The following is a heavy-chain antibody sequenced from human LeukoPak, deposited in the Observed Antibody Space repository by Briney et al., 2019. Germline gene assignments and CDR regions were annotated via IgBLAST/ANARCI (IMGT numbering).Heavy chain of an antibody. V-gene: IGHV1-69*13. J-gene: IGHJ4*02. D-gene: IGHD6-13*01. CDR2: IIPIFGTA. Sequence: SVKVSCKASGGTFSSYAISWVRQAPGQGLEWMGGIIPIFGTANYAQKFQGRVTITADESTSTAYMELSSLRSEDTAVYYCARVLGIAAAGTFGYWGQGTPVTVSS. CDR3: ARVLGIAAAGTFGY. CDR1: GGTFSSYA.